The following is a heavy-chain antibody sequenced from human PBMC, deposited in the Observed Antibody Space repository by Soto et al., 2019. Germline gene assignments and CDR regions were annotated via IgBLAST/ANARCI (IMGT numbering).Heavy chain of an antibody. V-gene: IGHV1-2*04. J-gene: IGHJ6*02. CDR2: INPNSGGT. D-gene: IGHD6-13*01. Sequence: GASVKVSCKASGYTFTGYYMHWVRQAPGQGLEWMGWINPNSGGTNYAQKFQGWVTMTRDTSISTAYMELSRLRSDDTAVYYCAREGAAGTGYYYGMDVWGQGTTVTVSS. CDR3: AREGAAGTGYYYGMDV. CDR1: GYTFTGYY.